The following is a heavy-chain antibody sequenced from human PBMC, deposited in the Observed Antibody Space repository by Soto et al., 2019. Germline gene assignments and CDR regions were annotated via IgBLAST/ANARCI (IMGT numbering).Heavy chain of an antibody. CDR2: IYYSGRT. CDR3: ARGGAIANYYFDS. J-gene: IGHJ4*02. CDR1: GGPINSDKFY. D-gene: IGHD1-26*01. V-gene: IGHV4-30-4*08. Sequence: SETLSLTCTVSGGPINSDKFYWSWIRQPPGKGPEWIGYIYYSGRTYYNPSLKSRVTISLDSSKNQFSLTLTSVTAADTAVYYCARGGAIANYYFDSWGQGTRVTVSS.